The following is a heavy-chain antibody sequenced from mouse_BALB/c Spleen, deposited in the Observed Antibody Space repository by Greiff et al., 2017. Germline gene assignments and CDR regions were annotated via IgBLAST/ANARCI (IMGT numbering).Heavy chain of an antibody. CDR1: GFAFSSYD. D-gene: IGHD1-1*01. J-gene: IGHJ2*01. Sequence: EVQLQESGGGLVQPGGSLKLSCAASGFAFSSYDMSWVRQTPEKRLEWVAYISSGGGSTYYPDTVKGRFTISRDNAKNTLYLQMSSLKSEDTAMYYCARHDYYGSSYDYWGQGTTLTVSS. CDR2: ISSGGGST. V-gene: IGHV5-12-1*01. CDR3: ARHDYYGSSYDY.